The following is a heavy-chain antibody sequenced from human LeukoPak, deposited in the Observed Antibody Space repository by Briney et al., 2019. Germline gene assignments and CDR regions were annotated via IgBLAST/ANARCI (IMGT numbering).Heavy chain of an antibody. V-gene: IGHV3-23*01. CDR3: AKDLRSYSYYFDY. D-gene: IGHD1-26*01. CDR2: ISGSGGST. Sequence: GGSLRLSCAASGFTFSSFWMSWVRQAPGKGLEWVSAISGSGGSTYYADSVKGRFTISRDNSKNTLYLQMNSLRAEDTAVYYCAKDLRSYSYYFDYWGQGTLVTVSS. J-gene: IGHJ4*02. CDR1: GFTFSSFW.